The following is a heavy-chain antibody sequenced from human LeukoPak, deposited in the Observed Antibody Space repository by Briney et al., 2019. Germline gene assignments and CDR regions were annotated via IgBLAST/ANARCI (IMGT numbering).Heavy chain of an antibody. CDR2: ISSSSSYI. V-gene: IGHV3-21*01. CDR1: GFTFSSYS. CDR3: ARGGATYYYDSSGYSGGDY. J-gene: IGHJ4*02. Sequence: GGSLRLSCAASGFTFSSYSMNWVRQAPGKGLEWVSSISSSSSYIYYADSVKGRFTISRDNAKNSLYLQMNSLRAEDTAVYYCARGGATYYYDSSGYSGGDYWGQGTLVTVSS. D-gene: IGHD3-22*01.